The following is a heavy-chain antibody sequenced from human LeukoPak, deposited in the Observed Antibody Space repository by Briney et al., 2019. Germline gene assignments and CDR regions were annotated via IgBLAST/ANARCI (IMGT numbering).Heavy chain of an antibody. V-gene: IGHV3-23*01. CDR1: GFTFNNYA. CDR3: AKDGIGGIYYDSSGYFDN. J-gene: IGHJ4*02. Sequence: GGSLRLSCAASGFTFNNYAMSWVRQAPGKGLEWVSAISGSGGSTYYADPLKGRFTISRDNSKNTLYLQMNSLRAEDTSLYYCAKDGIGGIYYDSSGYFDNWGQGTLVTVSS. D-gene: IGHD3-22*01. CDR2: ISGSGGST.